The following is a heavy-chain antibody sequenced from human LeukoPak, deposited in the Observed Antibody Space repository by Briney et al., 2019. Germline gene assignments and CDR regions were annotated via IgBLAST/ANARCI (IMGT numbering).Heavy chain of an antibody. CDR3: ARGDILTGPSYFDY. CDR2: ISYDGSTK. Sequence: GGSLRLSCAASGFTLGTYAMHWVRQAPGKGLEWVAVISYDGSTKYYADSVKGRFTISRDNSKNTLYLQINNLRPEDTAVYYCARGDILTGPSYFDYWGQGTLVTVSS. CDR1: GFTLGTYA. J-gene: IGHJ4*02. D-gene: IGHD3-9*01. V-gene: IGHV3-30-3*01.